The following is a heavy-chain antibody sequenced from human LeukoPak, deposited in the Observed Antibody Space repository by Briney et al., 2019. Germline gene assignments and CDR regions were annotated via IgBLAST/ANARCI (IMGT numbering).Heavy chain of an antibody. CDR1: GGSVSSGTYY. V-gene: IGHV4-61*01. J-gene: IGHJ3*02. CDR3: ARDYDDYVGAFDI. Sequence: SETLSLTCTVSGGSVSSGTYYWSWLRQPPGKGLEWIGYIHYSGSTNHNPSLKSRLTISVDTSKKQFSLKLGSVTAADTAMYFCARDYDDYVGAFDIWGQGTMVTVSS. CDR2: IHYSGST. D-gene: IGHD4-17*01.